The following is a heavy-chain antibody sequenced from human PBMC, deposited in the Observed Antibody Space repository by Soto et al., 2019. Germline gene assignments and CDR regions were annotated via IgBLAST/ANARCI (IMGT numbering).Heavy chain of an antibody. CDR2: IYDSGST. J-gene: IGHJ4*02. D-gene: IGHD2-2*01. V-gene: IGHV4-30-4*01. CDR3: ARDCRSTSCYAAIDY. CDR1: GGSISSGDYY. Sequence: QVQLQESGPGLVKPSQTLSLTCTVSGGSISSGDYYWSWIRQPPGKGLEWIGYIYDSGSTYYNPSLKSRVTITVDTSTNQFSLKLSSVTAADTAVYYCARDCRSTSCYAAIDYWGQGTLVTVSS.